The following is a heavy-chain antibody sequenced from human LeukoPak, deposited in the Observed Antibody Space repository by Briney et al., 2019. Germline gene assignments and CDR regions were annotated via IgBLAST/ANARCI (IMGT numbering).Heavy chain of an antibody. V-gene: IGHV3-13*01. CDR1: GFTFSRYD. CDR2: IGTAGDT. Sequence: QAGGSLRLSWAASGFTFSRYDMHWVRQATGKGLEWVSGIGTAGDTYYAGSVKGRFTISRENAKNSLYLQMNSLTAGDTAVYYCAGAGSETQWRAFDFWGQGALVTVFS. J-gene: IGHJ4*02. D-gene: IGHD6-19*01. CDR3: AGAGSETQWRAFDF.